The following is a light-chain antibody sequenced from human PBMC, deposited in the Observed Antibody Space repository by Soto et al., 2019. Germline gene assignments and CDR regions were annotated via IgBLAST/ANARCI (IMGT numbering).Light chain of an antibody. CDR2: DAS. Sequence: IVMKQSPAALSVPPGERVTLSCRASQSIYDKLAWYQQKPGQTPRLLIYDASTRATGISGSFSGSGSGTEFTLTISSPQSEDFAVYYCQHYNSYSEAFGQGTKVDI. V-gene: IGKV3-15*01. J-gene: IGKJ1*01. CDR3: QHYNSYSEA. CDR1: QSIYDK.